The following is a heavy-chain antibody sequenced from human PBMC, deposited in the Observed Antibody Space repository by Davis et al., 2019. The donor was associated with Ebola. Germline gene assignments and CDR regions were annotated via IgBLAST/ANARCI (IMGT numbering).Heavy chain of an antibody. D-gene: IGHD3-3*01. CDR2: INHSGST. Sequence: PGGSLRLSCAVYGESFSGYYWSWIRQPPGKGLEWIGEINHSGSTNYNPSLKSRVTISVDTSKIQFSLNLYSVTAADTAVFYCARRAYWSGYAAFDIWGHGTMVTVSS. CDR1: GESFSGYY. J-gene: IGHJ3*02. CDR3: ARRAYWSGYAAFDI. V-gene: IGHV4-34*01.